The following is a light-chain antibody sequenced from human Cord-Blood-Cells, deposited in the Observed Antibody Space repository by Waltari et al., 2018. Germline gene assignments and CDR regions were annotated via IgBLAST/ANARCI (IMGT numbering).Light chain of an antibody. Sequence: SYELTQPPSVSVSPGQTASITCPGDKLGDKYACWYQQKPGHSPVLVIYQDGKRPSGIPERLSGSNSGNTATLTISGTQAMDEADYYCQAWDSNTVVFGGGTKLTVL. V-gene: IGLV3-1*01. CDR1: KLGDKY. CDR2: QDG. CDR3: QAWDSNTVV. J-gene: IGLJ2*01.